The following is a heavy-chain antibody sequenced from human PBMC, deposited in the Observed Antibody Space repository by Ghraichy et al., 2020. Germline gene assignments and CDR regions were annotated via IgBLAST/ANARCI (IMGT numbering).Heavy chain of an antibody. D-gene: IGHD3-3*01. CDR3: ASGRRTYYDFWSGYSYFDY. Sequence: ASVKGSCKASGYTFPSYGISWVRQAPGQGLEWVAWISAYNGNTNYAQQLQGRVTMTTDTSTSTAYMELRSLRSDDTAVYYCASGRRTYYDFWSGYSYFDYWGQGTLVTVSS. V-gene: IGHV1-18*01. CDR1: GYTFPSYG. J-gene: IGHJ4*02. CDR2: ISAYNGNT.